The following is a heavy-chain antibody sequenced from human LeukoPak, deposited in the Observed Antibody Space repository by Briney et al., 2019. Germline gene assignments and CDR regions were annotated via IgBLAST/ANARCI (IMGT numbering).Heavy chain of an antibody. V-gene: IGHV3-30*04. CDR2: ISYYGGNE. J-gene: IGHJ4*02. D-gene: IGHD6-19*01. CDR3: ARDPPFSSGWSQNHFDH. Sequence: GGSLRLSCAPSGFIFEDFAMHWVRQAPGKGLEWVALISYYGGNENYADSVKGRFTVSRDNSKNTLYLHMNSLRPEDTAVYYCARDPPFSSGWSQNHFDHWGQGTLVTVSS. CDR1: GFIFEDFA.